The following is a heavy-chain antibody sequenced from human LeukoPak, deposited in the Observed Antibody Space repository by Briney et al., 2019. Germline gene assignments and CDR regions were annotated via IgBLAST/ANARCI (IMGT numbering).Heavy chain of an antibody. V-gene: IGHV3-23*01. J-gene: IGHJ4*02. Sequence: GGSLRLSCAASGFTFSNYAMSWVRQAPGKGLEWVSTLSGTGGSTYYADSVKGRFTISRDNSKNTLYLQMNSLRAEDTAVYYCAKGLEIDYWGQGTLVTVSS. CDR2: LSGTGGST. CDR3: AKGLEIDY. CDR1: GFTFSNYA.